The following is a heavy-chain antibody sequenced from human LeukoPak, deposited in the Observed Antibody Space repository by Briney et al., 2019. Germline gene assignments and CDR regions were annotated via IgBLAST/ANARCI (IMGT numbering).Heavy chain of an antibody. J-gene: IGHJ4*02. Sequence: GGSLRLSCAASGFTFSSYAMHWVRQAPGKGLEWVAVISYDGSNKYYADSVKGRFTISRDNSKNTLYLQMNSLRAEDTAVYYCARDFEEWLFYYFDYWGQGTLVTVSS. V-gene: IGHV3-30-3*01. CDR3: ARDFEEWLFYYFDY. D-gene: IGHD3-3*01. CDR1: GFTFSSYA. CDR2: ISYDGSNK.